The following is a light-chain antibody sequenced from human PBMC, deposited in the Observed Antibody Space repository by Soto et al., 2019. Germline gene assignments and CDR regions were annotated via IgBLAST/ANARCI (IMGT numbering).Light chain of an antibody. V-gene: IGKV1-33*01. CDR1: QDITNY. CDR3: QQYDDLPT. CDR2: DAS. Sequence: DIQMTQSPSSLSASVGDRVTITCQESQDITNYLNWFQQRPGKAPKLLIYDASNLETGVPSRFSGSGSGTDFTLTINSLHPEDIATYYCQQYDDLPTFGQGTRLDIK. J-gene: IGKJ5*01.